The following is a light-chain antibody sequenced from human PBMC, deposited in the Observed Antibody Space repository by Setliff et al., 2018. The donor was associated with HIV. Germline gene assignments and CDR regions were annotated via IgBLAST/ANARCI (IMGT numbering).Light chain of an antibody. CDR1: SNDVGGYDY. CDR3: SSFGSSNTHV. Sequence: SALTQPASVSGSPGQSITISCTGTSNDVGGYDYVCWYQQHPGKAPKLMIYEVTNRPSGVSYRFSGSKFGKTASLTISGLQAEDEADYYCSSFGSSNTHVFGTGTKGTVL. J-gene: IGLJ1*01. CDR2: EVT. V-gene: IGLV2-14*01.